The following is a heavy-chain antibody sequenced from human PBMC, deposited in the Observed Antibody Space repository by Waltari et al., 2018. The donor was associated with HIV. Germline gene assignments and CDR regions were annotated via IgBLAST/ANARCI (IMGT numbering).Heavy chain of an antibody. CDR3: AKAPHAPVLGGSHYFDY. D-gene: IGHD3-16*01. CDR1: GFTFSSYA. J-gene: IGHJ4*02. Sequence: EVQLLESGGGLVQPGGSLRLSCAASGFTFSSYAMSWVRQAPGKGLEWVSAISGSGGSTYYADSVKGRFTISRDNSKNTLYLQMNSLRAEDTAVYYCAKAPHAPVLGGSHYFDYWGQGTLVTVSS. CDR2: ISGSGGST. V-gene: IGHV3-23*01.